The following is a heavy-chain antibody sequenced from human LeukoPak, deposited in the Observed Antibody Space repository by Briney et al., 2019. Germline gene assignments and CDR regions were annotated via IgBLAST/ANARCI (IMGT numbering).Heavy chain of an antibody. CDR2: IHNSGRT. J-gene: IGHJ6*03. Sequence: SEALSLTCTVSGGSINSGSHYWSWIRQPAGEGLEWIGRIHNSGRTKYNPSLKSRVTMSVETPKNQSTLKLSSGTAADTAVYYWVTSDNYYYFNIDVWGRETTVTVSS. CDR3: VTSDNYYYFNIDV. V-gene: IGHV4-61*02. CDR1: GGSINSGSHY. D-gene: IGHD5-18*01.